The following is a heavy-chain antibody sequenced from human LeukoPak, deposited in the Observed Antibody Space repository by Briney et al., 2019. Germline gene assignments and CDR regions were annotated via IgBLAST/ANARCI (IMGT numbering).Heavy chain of an antibody. J-gene: IGHJ4*02. CDR3: ASGRQLGY. CDR1: GFTFSNYW. V-gene: IGHV3-7*01. CDR2: IKEDGSEK. Sequence: PGGSLRLSCAASGFTFSNYWMSWVRQASGKGLEWVANIKEDGSEKYYVDSVKSRFTISRDNAKNSLYLQTNSLRAEDTAIYYCASGRQLGYWGQGTLVTVSS. D-gene: IGHD6-6*01.